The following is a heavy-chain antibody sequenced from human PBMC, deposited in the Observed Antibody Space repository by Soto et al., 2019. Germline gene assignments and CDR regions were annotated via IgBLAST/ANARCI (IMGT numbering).Heavy chain of an antibody. CDR3: ARCPRETIFGAGKNWFAP. D-gene: IGHD3-3*01. V-gene: IGHV1-69*06. J-gene: IGHJ5*02. CDR2: IIPIFGTA. CDR1: GGTFSSYA. Sequence: QVQLVQSGAEVKKPGSSVKVSCKASGGTFSSYAISWVRQAPGQGLEWMGGIIPIFGTANYAQKFQGRVRRVADKSKSTAYMEQRSLRSVDTDVYSCARCPRETIFGAGKNWFAPWGQGTLVTVSS.